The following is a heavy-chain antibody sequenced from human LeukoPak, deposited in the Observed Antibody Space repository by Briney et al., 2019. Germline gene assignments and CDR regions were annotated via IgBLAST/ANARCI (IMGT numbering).Heavy chain of an antibody. CDR3: ARSRGAGPGAYFDY. D-gene: IGHD6-19*01. Sequence: PGGSLRLSCAASGFTFNSYEVNWVRQAPGKGLEWISYISSSGSTIYYADSVKGRFTISRDNARNLLYLQLNSLRAEDTAVYYCARSRGAGPGAYFDYWGQGTLVTVSS. CDR2: ISSSGSTI. CDR1: GFTFNSYE. V-gene: IGHV3-48*03. J-gene: IGHJ4*02.